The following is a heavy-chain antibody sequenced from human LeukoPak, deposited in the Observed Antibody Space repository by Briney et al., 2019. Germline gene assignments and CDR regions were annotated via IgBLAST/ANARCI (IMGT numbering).Heavy chain of an antibody. V-gene: IGHV4-59*01. J-gene: IGHJ4*02. D-gene: IGHD3-10*01. CDR3: ARANYYDSGSYY. CDR1: SGSINNYY. Sequence: SETLSLTCTVSSGSINNYYWSWIRQPPGKGLEWIGYIYYSGSTNYNPSLKSRVSISVDTSKNQFSLKLSSVTAADTAMYYCARANYYDSGSYYWGQGTLVTVSS. CDR2: IYYSGST.